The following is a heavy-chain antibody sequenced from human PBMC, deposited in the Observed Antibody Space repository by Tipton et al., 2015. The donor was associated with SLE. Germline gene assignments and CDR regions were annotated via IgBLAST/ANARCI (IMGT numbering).Heavy chain of an antibody. J-gene: IGHJ4*02. CDR3: AKKGDDYHTAFDQ. CDR2: ISKSGDIT. CDR1: GFTFGGYA. Sequence: SLRLSCEASGFTFGGYAMTWVRQASGKGLEWVSSISKSGDITFYAESVKGRATISRDNSKGRMYLEVKNLRAEDTAIYYCAKKGDDYHTAFDQWGQGTLVTVSS. V-gene: IGHV3-23*01. D-gene: IGHD5-24*01.